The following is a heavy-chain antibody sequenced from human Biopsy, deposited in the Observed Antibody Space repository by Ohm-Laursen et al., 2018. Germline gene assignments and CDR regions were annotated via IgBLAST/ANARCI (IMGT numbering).Heavy chain of an antibody. J-gene: IGHJ2*01. D-gene: IGHD6-19*01. V-gene: IGHV3-33*01. Sequence: SLRLSCAASGLNFSTYGMHWVRQAPGKGLEWVAVIWYDGSKKYYADSVKGRFTITRDNSKNTLYLQINTLTLEDTAFYYCARGLSSGWYGYFDVWGRGTLVTVSS. CDR1: GLNFSTYG. CDR2: IWYDGSKK. CDR3: ARGLSSGWYGYFDV.